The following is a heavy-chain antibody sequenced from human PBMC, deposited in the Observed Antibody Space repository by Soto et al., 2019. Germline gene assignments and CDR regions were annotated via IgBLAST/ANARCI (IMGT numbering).Heavy chain of an antibody. J-gene: IGHJ6*02. CDR2: IYYSGST. D-gene: IGHD2-2*02. CDR1: GGSVSSGSYY. CDR3: ARDPVVVVPAAIDYYYGMDV. Sequence: SETLSLTCTVSGGSVSSGSYYWSWIRQPPGKGLEWIGYIYYSGSTNYNPSLKSRVTISVDTSKNQFSLKLSSVTAADTAVYYCARDPVVVVPAAIDYYYGMDVWGQGTTVTVSS. V-gene: IGHV4-61*01.